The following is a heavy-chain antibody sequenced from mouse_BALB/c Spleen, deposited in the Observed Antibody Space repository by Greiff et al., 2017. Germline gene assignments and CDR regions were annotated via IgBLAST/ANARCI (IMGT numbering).Heavy chain of an antibody. CDR2: IAPGSGST. V-gene: IGHV1S41*01. CDR1: GYTFTSYW. Sequence: DLVKPGASVKLSCKASGYTFTSYWINWIKQRPGQGLEWIGRIAPGSGSTYYNELFKGKATLTVDTSSSTAYIQLSSLSSEDSAVYFCARYRLDYWGQGTTLTVSS. CDR3: ARYRLDY. J-gene: IGHJ2*01. D-gene: IGHD2-14*01.